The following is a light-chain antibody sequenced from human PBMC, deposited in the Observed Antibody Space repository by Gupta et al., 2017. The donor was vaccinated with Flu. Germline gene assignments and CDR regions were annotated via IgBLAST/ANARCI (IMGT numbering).Light chain of an antibody. CDR3: QQSDSIPRT. Sequence: DIQMTQSPSSLSASVGDRVTITCRASQNISTYLNWYQQKPGKAPELLIYTAFNLQSGVPSRFSGSGSGTDFTLTISSLQPEDFATYYCQQSDSIPRTFGQGTRVEIK. CDR1: QNISTY. J-gene: IGKJ1*01. CDR2: TAF. V-gene: IGKV1-39*01.